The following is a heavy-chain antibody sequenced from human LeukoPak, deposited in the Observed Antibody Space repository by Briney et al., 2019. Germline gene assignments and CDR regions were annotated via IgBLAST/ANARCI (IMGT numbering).Heavy chain of an antibody. D-gene: IGHD6-19*01. CDR3: AKDLAVAGTPSPDY. CDR1: GFTFSSYG. J-gene: IGHJ4*02. CDR2: ISYDGSNK. Sequence: PGRSLRLSCAASGFTFSSYGMHWVRQAPGKGLEGVAVISYDGSNKYYADSVKGRFTISRDNSKNTLYLQMNSLRAEDTAVYYCAKDLAVAGTPSPDYWGQGTLVTVSS. V-gene: IGHV3-30*18.